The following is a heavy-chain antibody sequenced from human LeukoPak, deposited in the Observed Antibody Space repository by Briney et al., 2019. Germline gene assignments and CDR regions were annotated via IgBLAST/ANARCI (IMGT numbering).Heavy chain of an antibody. D-gene: IGHD5-18*01. J-gene: IGHJ4*02. CDR1: GYSFPDYW. CDR2: IYPGDSDT. Sequence: GESLKISCKGSGYSFPDYWIAWVRQPPGKGLEWMGIIYPGDSDTRYSPSFQGQVTISADKSISTAYLQWSSLKASDTAMYYCARRAQSGAMVTLDYWGQGTLVTVSS. CDR3: ARRAQSGAMVTLDY. V-gene: IGHV5-51*01.